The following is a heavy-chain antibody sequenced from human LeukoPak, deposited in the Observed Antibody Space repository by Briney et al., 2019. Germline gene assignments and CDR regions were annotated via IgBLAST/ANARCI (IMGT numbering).Heavy chain of an antibody. CDR1: GHTFTSYD. J-gene: IGHJ6*02. CDR2: MNPNSGNT. Sequence: GASVKVSCRASGHTFTSYDINWVRQATGQGLEWMGWMNPNSGNTGYAQRFQGRVTMTRNTSISTAYMELSSLRSEDTAVYYCARVSSGDCSGGSCYSPLFYGMDVWGQGTTVTVSS. CDR3: ARVSSGDCSGGSCYSPLFYGMDV. D-gene: IGHD2-15*01. V-gene: IGHV1-8*01.